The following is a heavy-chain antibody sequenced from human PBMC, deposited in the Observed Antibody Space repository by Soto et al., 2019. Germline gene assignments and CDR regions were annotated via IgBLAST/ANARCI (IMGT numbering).Heavy chain of an antibody. D-gene: IGHD3-10*01. CDR2: IHRTGST. CDR1: RRSVISYY. J-gene: IGHJ5*02. Sequence: SQTLSPTCSVSRRSVISYYWSWVRQPPGKGLEWIGFIHRTGSTKYNPSLESRVTISVDTSQNQHSLRLSSVTAADTAVYYCARESAGSGKNNWFDPWGQGILVTVSS. CDR3: ARESAGSGKNNWFDP. V-gene: IGHV4-59*02.